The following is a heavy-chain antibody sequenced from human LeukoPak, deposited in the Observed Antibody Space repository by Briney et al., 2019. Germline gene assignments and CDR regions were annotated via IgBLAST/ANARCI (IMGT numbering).Heavy chain of an antibody. CDR2: IRGSGGST. V-gene: IGHV3-23*01. D-gene: IGHD5-12*01. J-gene: IGHJ4*02. CDR3: TRQVDIVATLDY. CDR1: GFTFSSYA. Sequence: GGSLRLSFAASGFTFSSYAMSWVRRAPGKGLEWVSAIRGSGGSTYYADSVKGRFTISRDNSKNTLYLQMNSLRAEDTAVYYCTRQVDIVATLDYWGQGTLVTVSS.